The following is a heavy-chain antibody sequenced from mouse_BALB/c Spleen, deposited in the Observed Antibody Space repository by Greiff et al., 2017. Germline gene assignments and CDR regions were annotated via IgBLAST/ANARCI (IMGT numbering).Heavy chain of an antibody. CDR1: GYTFTDYE. Sequence: QVQLKQSGAELVRPGASVTLSCKASGYTFTDYEMHWVKQTPVHGLEWIGAIDPETGGTAYNQKFKGKATLTADKSSSTAYMELRSLTSEDSAVYYCTPVRGYAMDYWGQGTSVTVSS. D-gene: IGHD2-14*01. V-gene: IGHV1-15*01. J-gene: IGHJ4*01. CDR3: TPVRGYAMDY. CDR2: IDPETGGT.